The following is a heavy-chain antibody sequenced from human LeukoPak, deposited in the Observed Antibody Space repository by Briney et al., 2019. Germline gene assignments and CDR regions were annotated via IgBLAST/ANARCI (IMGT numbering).Heavy chain of an antibody. Sequence: SETLSLTCTVSGGSISSGGYYWSWIRQPPGKGLEWIGYIYHSGSTYYNPSLKSRVTISVDRSKNQFSLKLSSVTAADTAVYYCARGPLGSRAFDIWGQGTMVTVSS. D-gene: IGHD2-15*01. CDR3: ARGPLGSRAFDI. CDR2: IYHSGST. CDR1: GGSISSGGYY. J-gene: IGHJ3*02. V-gene: IGHV4-30-2*01.